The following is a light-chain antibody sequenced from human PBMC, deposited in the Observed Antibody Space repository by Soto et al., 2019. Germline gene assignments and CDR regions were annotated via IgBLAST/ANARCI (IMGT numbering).Light chain of an antibody. J-gene: IGKJ5*01. CDR1: QIISNNY. V-gene: IGKV3-20*01. Sequence: EIVLTQSPGTLSLSPGXRATLSCRASQIISNNYLAWYQQKPGRAPRLLIYDASSRATGIPDRFSGSGSGTDFTLTITRPEPEDFVIYYCQQYGGSPITFGQGTRLETK. CDR3: QQYGGSPIT. CDR2: DAS.